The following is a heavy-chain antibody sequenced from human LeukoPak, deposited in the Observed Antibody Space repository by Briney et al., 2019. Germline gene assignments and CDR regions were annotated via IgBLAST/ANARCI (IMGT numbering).Heavy chain of an antibody. J-gene: IGHJ2*01. V-gene: IGHV4-30-4*01. CDR1: GGSISSGDYY. Sequence: KPSETLSLPCTVSGGSISSGDYYWSWIRQPPGKGLEWIGYIYYSGSTYYNPSLKSRVTIPVDTSKNQFSLKLSSVTAADTAVYYCAREPDAYCGGDCYTWYFDLWGRGTLVTVSS. CDR2: IYYSGST. CDR3: AREPDAYCGGDCYTWYFDL. D-gene: IGHD2-21*02.